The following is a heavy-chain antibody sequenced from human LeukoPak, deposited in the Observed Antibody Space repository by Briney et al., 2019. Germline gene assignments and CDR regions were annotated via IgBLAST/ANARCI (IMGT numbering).Heavy chain of an antibody. D-gene: IGHD2-2*01. J-gene: IGHJ4*02. CDR2: IYHSGST. CDR1: GGSISSGGYS. V-gene: IGHV4-30-2*01. Sequence: PSQTLSLTCADSGGSISSGGYSWSWIRQPPGKGLEWIGYIYHSGSTYYNPSLKSRVTISVDRSKNQLSLKLSSVTAADTAVYYCARATIYFDYWGQGTLVTVSS. CDR3: ARATIYFDY.